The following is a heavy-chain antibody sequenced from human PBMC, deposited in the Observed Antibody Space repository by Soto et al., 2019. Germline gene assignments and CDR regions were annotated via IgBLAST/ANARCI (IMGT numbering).Heavy chain of an antibody. CDR1: GGSISSYY. V-gene: IGHV4-59*08. CDR2: MFYSGTT. D-gene: IGHD2-2*02. CDR3: ASLKGYCSSTSCYSFDY. J-gene: IGHJ4*02. Sequence: PSETLSLTCTVSGGSISSYYWSWIRQPPGKGLEWIGYMFYSGTTNYNPSLKSRVTISVDTSKNQFSLKLSSVTAADTAVYYCASLKGYCSSTSCYSFDYWGQGTLVTVSS.